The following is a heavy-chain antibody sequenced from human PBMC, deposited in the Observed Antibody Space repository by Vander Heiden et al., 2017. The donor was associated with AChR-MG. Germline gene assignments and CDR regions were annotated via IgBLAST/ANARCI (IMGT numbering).Heavy chain of an antibody. D-gene: IGHD3-3*01. V-gene: IGHV3-43*01. Sequence: EVQLVESGGVVVQPGGSLRISCAASGFTFDDYTMHWVRQAPGKGLEWVSLISWDGDTTYYADSVKGRFTISRDNSKNYLYLQMNSLRTEDTALYYCAKDIREAHDFWTGLDYWGQGTLVTVSS. CDR1: GFTFDDYT. J-gene: IGHJ4*02. CDR3: AKDIREAHDFWTGLDY. CDR2: ISWDGDTT.